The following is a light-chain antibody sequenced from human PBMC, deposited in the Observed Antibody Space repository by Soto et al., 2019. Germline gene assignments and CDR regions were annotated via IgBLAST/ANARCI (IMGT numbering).Light chain of an antibody. Sequence: DIQMTQSPSTLSGSVGDRVTITCRASQTISSWLAWYQQKPGKAPKLLIYKASTLKSGVPSRFSGSGSGTEFTLTISSLQPDDFATYYCQQYGSSGTFGQGTK. CDR3: QQYGSSGT. V-gene: IGKV1-5*03. CDR1: QTISSW. CDR2: KAS. J-gene: IGKJ1*01.